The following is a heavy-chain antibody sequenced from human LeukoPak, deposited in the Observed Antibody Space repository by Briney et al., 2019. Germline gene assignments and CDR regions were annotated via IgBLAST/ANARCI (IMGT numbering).Heavy chain of an antibody. V-gene: IGHV3-74*03. Sequence: PGGSLRLSCAASGFTLSNYWMHWVRQAPGNGPVWDSRLNQDASRISYAESVRGRFTIWRDSAKNTLYLQMHSLTAEDTAVYFCSKDFVGADDYWLQGTLVTVSS. CDR1: GFTLSNYW. J-gene: IGHJ4*02. CDR3: SKDFVGADDY. D-gene: IGHD1-26*01. CDR2: LNQDASRI.